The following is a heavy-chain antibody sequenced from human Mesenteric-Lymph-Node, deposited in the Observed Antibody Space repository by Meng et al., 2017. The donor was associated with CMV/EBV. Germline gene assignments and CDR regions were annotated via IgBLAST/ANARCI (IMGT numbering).Heavy chain of an antibody. CDR1: GFTFSSYA. D-gene: IGHD2-2*02. CDR3: ARDEWHIVVVPAAIVYTKYYYYGMDV. J-gene: IGHJ6*02. CDR2: ISYDGSNK. V-gene: IGHV3-30*04. Sequence: GESLKISCAASGFTFSSYAMHWVRQAPGKGLEWVAVISYDGSNKYYADSVKGRFTISRDNSKNTLYLQMNSLRAEDTAVYYCARDEWHIVVVPAAIVYTKYYYYGMDVWGQGTTVTVSS.